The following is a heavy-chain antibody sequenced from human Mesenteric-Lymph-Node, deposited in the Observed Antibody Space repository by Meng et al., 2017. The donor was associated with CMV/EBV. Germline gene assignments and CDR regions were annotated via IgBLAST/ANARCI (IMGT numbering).Heavy chain of an antibody. CDR3: ASGEIEYSSSSYGMDV. CDR1: GFTFSSYA. Sequence: GGSLRLSCAASGFTFSSYAMHWVRQAPGKGLEWVAVISYDGSNKYYADSVKGRFTISRDNSKNTLYLQMNSLRAEGTAVYYCASGEIEYSSSSYGMDVWGQGTTVTVSS. D-gene: IGHD6-6*01. J-gene: IGHJ6*02. V-gene: IGHV3-30-3*01. CDR2: ISYDGSNK.